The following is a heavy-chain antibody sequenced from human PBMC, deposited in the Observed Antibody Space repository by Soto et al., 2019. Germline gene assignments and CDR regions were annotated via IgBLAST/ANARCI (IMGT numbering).Heavy chain of an antibody. V-gene: IGHV4-61*01. D-gene: IGHD3-22*01. Sequence: PSETLSLTCTVSGGSVSSGSYYWSWIRQPPGKGLEWIGYIYYSGSTNYNPSLKSRVTISVDTSKNQFSLKLSSVTAADTAVYYCARGATYYYDSSGYPDDYWGQGTLVTVSS. CDR2: IYYSGST. J-gene: IGHJ4*02. CDR1: GGSVSSGSYY. CDR3: ARGATYYYDSSGYPDDY.